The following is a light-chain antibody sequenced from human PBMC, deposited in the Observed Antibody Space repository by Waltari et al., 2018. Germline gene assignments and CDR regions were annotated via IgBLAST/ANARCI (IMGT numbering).Light chain of an antibody. CDR3: QQYYSSIT. V-gene: IGKV4-1*01. J-gene: IGKJ5*01. Sequence: DIVLTQSPDSLSVSLGARATIHCKSSQTLFYSANSKNYLGWFQQKPGHPPKLLLYWASTRASGVPDRFSGSGAETDFTLTISSLQADDVAVYYCQQYYSSITFGQGTRLEIK. CDR2: WAS. CDR1: QTLFYSANSKNY.